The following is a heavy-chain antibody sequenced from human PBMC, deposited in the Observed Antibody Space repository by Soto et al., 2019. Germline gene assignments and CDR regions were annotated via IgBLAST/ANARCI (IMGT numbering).Heavy chain of an antibody. V-gene: IGHV3-30*18. Sequence: QVQLVESGGGVVQPGRSLRLSCAASGFTFSSYGMHWVRQAPGKGLEWVAVISYHGNDKYYADSVKGRFTISRDNFKSTQYLQMSSLKAEETAIYFCAKDLPRNTVTTCGSWGQGTLVTVSS. CDR2: ISYHGNDK. CDR3: AKDLPRNTVTTCGS. J-gene: IGHJ5*02. D-gene: IGHD4-17*01. CDR1: GFTFSSYG.